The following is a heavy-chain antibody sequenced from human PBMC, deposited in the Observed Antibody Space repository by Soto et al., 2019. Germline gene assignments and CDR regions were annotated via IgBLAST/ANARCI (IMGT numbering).Heavy chain of an antibody. CDR1: GFTFSSYA. D-gene: IGHD6-13*01. CDR2: ISGSGGST. J-gene: IGHJ6*03. Sequence: GGSLRLSCAASGFTFSSYAMSWVRQAPGKGLEWVSAISGSGGSTYYADSVKGRFTISRDNSKNTLYLQMNSLRAEDTAVYYCAKDLAQQLVPPQGRSYYYYYMDVWGKGTTVTVSS. CDR3: AKDLAQQLVPPQGRSYYYYYMDV. V-gene: IGHV3-23*01.